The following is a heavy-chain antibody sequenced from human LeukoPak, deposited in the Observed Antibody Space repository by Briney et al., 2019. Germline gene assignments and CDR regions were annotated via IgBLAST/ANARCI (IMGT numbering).Heavy chain of an antibody. Sequence: PGGSLRLSCAASGGTFSAYWMAWVRQSPGKGLEWVAEINEDGSVQYYVDSMKGRFTISRDNAKNSLYLQMNSLGAEDTAVYYCAKVPRDSDCYWGQGTLVTVSS. V-gene: IGHV3-7*01. D-gene: IGHD2-21*02. CDR2: INEDGSVQ. CDR3: AKVPRDSDCY. J-gene: IGHJ4*02. CDR1: GGTFSAYW.